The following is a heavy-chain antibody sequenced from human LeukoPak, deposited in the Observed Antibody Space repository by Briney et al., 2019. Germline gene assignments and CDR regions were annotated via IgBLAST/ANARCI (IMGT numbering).Heavy chain of an antibody. CDR2: IYSGGTT. CDR3: ARDFCSRTTCYILGYYFDY. D-gene: IGHD2-2*02. Sequence: PGGSLRLSCAASGFAVSSYYMSWVRQAPGKGLEWVSVIYSGGTTYYADSVKGRFTISRDNSKNTLYLQMNNLRAEDTAVYYCARDFCSRTTCYILGYYFDYWGQGTLVTVSS. J-gene: IGHJ4*02. V-gene: IGHV3-53*01. CDR1: GFAVSSYY.